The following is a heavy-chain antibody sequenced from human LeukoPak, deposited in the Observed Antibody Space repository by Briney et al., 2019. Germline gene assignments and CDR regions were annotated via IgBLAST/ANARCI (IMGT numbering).Heavy chain of an antibody. CDR2: IYPGDSDT. CDR1: GYRFTSYW. D-gene: IGHD3-10*01. V-gene: IGHV5-51*01. CDR3: ARITMVRGVITGAFDI. Sequence: GESLQISCKGSGYRFTSYWIGWGRQMPGKGLEGMGIIYPGDSDTRYSPSFLGQVTISADKSISTAYLQWSSLKASDTAMYYCARITMVRGVITGAFDIWGQGTMVTVSS. J-gene: IGHJ3*02.